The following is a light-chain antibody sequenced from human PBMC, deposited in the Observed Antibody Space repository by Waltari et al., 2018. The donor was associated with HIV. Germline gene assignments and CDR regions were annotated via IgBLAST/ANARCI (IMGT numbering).Light chain of an antibody. V-gene: IGLV2-11*01. CDR3: YSYAGSYTSV. Sequence: QSALTQPRSVSGSPGQPVTISCTGTSSDVGGYNYVSWYQQHPGKAPMVMSYDVNTRPSWVPDRFAGSKSGNTASLTISGLQTEDEADYYCYSYAGSYTSVFGTGTTVTVL. CDR2: DVN. CDR1: SSDVGGYNY. J-gene: IGLJ1*01.